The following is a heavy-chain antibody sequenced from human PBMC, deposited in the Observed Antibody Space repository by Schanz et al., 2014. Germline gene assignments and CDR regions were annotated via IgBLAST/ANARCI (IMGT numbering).Heavy chain of an antibody. CDR1: GFTFSTYA. J-gene: IGHJ4*02. CDR2: ISGSGGST. CDR3: ARANCRRKINFDY. D-gene: IGHD2-21*01. Sequence: EVQLLDSGGGLVQPGGSLRLSCAASGFTFSTYAMSWVRQAPGKGLEWVSAISGSGGSTYYADSVKGRFTISRDNSKNTLYLQMNSLRAEDTAVYYCARANCRRKINFDYWGRGTLVTVSS. V-gene: IGHV3-23*01.